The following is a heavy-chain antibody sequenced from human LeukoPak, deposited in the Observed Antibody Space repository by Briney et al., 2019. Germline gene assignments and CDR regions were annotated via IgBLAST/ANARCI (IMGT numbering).Heavy chain of an antibody. CDR1: GCTFSSYA. V-gene: IGHV3-23*01. D-gene: IGHD3-9*01. J-gene: IGHJ4*02. CDR3: AKDSTYYDILTGYSPFDY. Sequence: GGSLRLSCAASGCTFSSYAMSWVRQAPGKGLEWVSAISGSGGSTYYADSVKGRFTISRDNSKNTLYLQMNSLRAEDTAVYYCAKDSTYYDILTGYSPFDYWGQGTLVTVSS. CDR2: ISGSGGST.